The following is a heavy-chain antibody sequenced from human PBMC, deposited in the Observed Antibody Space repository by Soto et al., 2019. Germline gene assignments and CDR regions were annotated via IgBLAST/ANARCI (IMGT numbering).Heavy chain of an antibody. J-gene: IGHJ4*02. CDR3: ARADLYDSSANQIDY. D-gene: IGHD3-22*01. CDR1: GGSITSYY. CDR2: IYYSGST. V-gene: IGHV4-59*08. Sequence: SETLSLTCTVSGGSITSYYWSWIRQPPGKGLEWIAYIYYSGSTNYNPSLKSRVTISVDTSKNQFSLKLSSVTAADTAVYYCARADLYDSSANQIDYWGQGTLVTVSS.